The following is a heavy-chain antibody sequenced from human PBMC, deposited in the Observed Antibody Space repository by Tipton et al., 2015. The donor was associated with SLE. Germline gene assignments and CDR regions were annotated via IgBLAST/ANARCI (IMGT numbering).Heavy chain of an antibody. V-gene: IGHV3-74*01. J-gene: IGHJ4*02. CDR1: GFTFSNYG. D-gene: IGHD6-25*01. CDR3: AKNRASSVWTNFDY. CDR2: LNEDGRTT. Sequence: SLRLSCVASGFTFSNYGMHWVRQAPGKGLEWVSRLNEDGRTTTYADSVKGRFIISRDNAKNTLYLQMNNLRVEDTAVYYCAKNRASSVWTNFDYWGQGTLVTVSS.